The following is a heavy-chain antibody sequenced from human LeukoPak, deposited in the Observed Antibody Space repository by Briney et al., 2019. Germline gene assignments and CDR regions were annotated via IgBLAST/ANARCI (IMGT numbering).Heavy chain of an antibody. Sequence: PSETLSLTCTVSGGSISSSSYYWGWIRQPPGKGLEWVSSISSSSSYIYYADSVKGRFTIPRDNAKTSLYLQMNSLRAEDTAVYYCARDGLTISENWFDPWGQGTLVTVSS. D-gene: IGHD3-3*01. V-gene: IGHV3-21*01. J-gene: IGHJ5*02. CDR1: GGSISSSS. CDR3: ARDGLTISENWFDP. CDR2: ISSSSSYI.